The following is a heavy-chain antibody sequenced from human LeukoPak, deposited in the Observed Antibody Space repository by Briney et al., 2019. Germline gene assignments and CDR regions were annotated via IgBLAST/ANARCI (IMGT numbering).Heavy chain of an antibody. Sequence: PGGSLRLSCAASGLTFSSYSMNWVRQAPGKGLEWVSSISSSSSYIYYADSVKGRFTISRDNDKNSLYLQMNSLRAEDTAVYYCASGRRDTGDYWGQGTLVTVSS. CDR2: ISSSSSYI. D-gene: IGHD5-18*01. CDR1: GLTFSSYS. V-gene: IGHV3-21*01. CDR3: ASGRRDTGDY. J-gene: IGHJ4*02.